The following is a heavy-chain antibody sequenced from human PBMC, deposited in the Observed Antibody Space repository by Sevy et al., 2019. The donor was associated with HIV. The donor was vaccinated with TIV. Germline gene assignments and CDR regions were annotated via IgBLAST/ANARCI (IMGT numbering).Heavy chain of an antibody. J-gene: IGHJ5*02. D-gene: IGHD4-17*01. Sequence: GGSLILSCAASGFTFSSYAMHWVRQAPGKGLEWVAVISYDGSNKYYADSVKGRFTISRDNSKNTLYLQVKSLRTEDTAVYYCARDQHDYAGNLRTGWFDPWGQGTLVTVSS. CDR3: ARDQHDYAGNLRTGWFDP. CDR1: GFTFSSYA. CDR2: ISYDGSNK. V-gene: IGHV3-30-3*01.